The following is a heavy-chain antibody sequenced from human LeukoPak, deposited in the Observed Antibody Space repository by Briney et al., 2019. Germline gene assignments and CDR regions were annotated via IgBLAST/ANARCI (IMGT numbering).Heavy chain of an antibody. D-gene: IGHD1-14*01. V-gene: IGHV4-59*08. Sequence: PSETLSLTCSVSGGSVSSYYWSWIRRSPGKGLEWIGYIHNSGRTNYNPSLKSRVTGFVDTSKNQVSLRLSSVTAADTAVYYCARHGTISSESYFDYWGQGALVTVSS. J-gene: IGHJ4*02. CDR3: ARHGTISSESYFDY. CDR1: GGSVSSYY. CDR2: IHNSGRT.